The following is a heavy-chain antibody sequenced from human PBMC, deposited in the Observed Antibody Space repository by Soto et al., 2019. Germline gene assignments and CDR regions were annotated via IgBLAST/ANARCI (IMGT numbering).Heavy chain of an antibody. Sequence: GGSLRLSCAASGFTFSSYSMNWVRQAPGKGLEWVSYISSSSSTIYYADSVKGRFTISRDNAKNSLYLQMNSLRDEDTAVYYCARGSLYYDSWSGYLTTGRSNWFDPWGQGTLVTVSS. CDR2: ISSSSSTI. D-gene: IGHD3-3*01. CDR3: ARGSLYYDSWSGYLTTGRSNWFDP. J-gene: IGHJ5*02. CDR1: GFTFSSYS. V-gene: IGHV3-48*02.